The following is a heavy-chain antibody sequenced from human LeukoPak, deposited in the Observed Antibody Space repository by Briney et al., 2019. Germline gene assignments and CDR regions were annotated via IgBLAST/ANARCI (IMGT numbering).Heavy chain of an antibody. J-gene: IGHJ4*02. CDR3: ARAYGDYVFDY. D-gene: IGHD4-17*01. CDR1: GFTFSSYG. V-gene: IGHV3-33*01. CDR2: IWYDGSNK. Sequence: GRSLRLSCAASGFTFSSYGMHWVRQAPDKGLEWVAVIWYDGSNKYYADSVKGRFTISRDNSKNTLYLQMNSLRAEDTAVYYCARAYGDYVFDYWGQGTLVTVSS.